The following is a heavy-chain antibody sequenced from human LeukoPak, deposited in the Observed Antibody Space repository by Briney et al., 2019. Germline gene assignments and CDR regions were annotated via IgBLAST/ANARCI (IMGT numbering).Heavy chain of an antibody. Sequence: GGSLRLSCAASGFTSSSYSMNWVRQAPGKGLEWVSSISSSSSYIYYADSVKGRFTISRDNAKNSLYLQMNSLRAEDTAVYYCARDLVVPAALAAFDIWGQGTMVTVSS. J-gene: IGHJ3*02. CDR2: ISSSSSYI. V-gene: IGHV3-21*01. CDR3: ARDLVVPAALAAFDI. CDR1: GFTSSSYS. D-gene: IGHD2-2*01.